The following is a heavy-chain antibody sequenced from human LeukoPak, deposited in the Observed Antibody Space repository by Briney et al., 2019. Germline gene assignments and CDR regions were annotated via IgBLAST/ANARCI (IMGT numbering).Heavy chain of an antibody. CDR1: GFVFSKYA. D-gene: IGHD6-19*01. Sequence: GGSLRLSCVGSGFVFSKYAVHWVRQAPGKGLEWVAVVSYDGDFKLYGGSVKGRFTISRDNSQNMLFLQMNDLRPQDAATYFCARDPYSHDSSGFSYFLQYWGQGTVVTVSS. CDR3: ARDPYSHDSSGFSYFLQY. V-gene: IGHV3-30-3*01. J-gene: IGHJ4*02. CDR2: VSYDGDFK.